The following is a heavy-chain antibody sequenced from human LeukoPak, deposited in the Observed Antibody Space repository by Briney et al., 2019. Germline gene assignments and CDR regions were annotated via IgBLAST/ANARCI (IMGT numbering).Heavy chain of an antibody. Sequence: SETLSLTCTVSGGSISSGGYYWSWIRQHPGKGLEWIGYIYYSGSTYYNPSLKSRVTISVDTSKNQFSLKLSSVTAADTAVYYCARGKDYYDGEVFPYWGQGTLVTVSS. D-gene: IGHD3-22*01. CDR3: ARGKDYYDGEVFPY. J-gene: IGHJ4*02. CDR1: GGSISSGGYY. V-gene: IGHV4-31*03. CDR2: IYYSGST.